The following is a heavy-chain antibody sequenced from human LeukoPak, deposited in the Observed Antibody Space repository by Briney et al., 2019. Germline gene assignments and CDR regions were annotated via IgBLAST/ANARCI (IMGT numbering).Heavy chain of an antibody. V-gene: IGHV1-69*13. CDR1: GGTLSSYA. CDR3: ARDGRLPMGGRGNYFDS. J-gene: IGHJ4*02. D-gene: IGHD1-26*01. Sequence: SVKVSCKASGGTLSSYAISWMRQAPGQGLEGMGGIIPILSTTTYAQEFQGRVTITADESTSTAYMELSSLRSEDTALYYCARDGRLPMGGRGNYFDSWGQGTLVIVSS. CDR2: IIPILSTT.